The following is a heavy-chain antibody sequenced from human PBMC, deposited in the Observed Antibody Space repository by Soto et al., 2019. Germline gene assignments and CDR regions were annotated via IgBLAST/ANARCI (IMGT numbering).Heavy chain of an antibody. V-gene: IGHV4-34*01. CDR3: GSLGSYFFDF. Sequence: PSETLSLTCAVSGGSFSGCYWSWIRQPPGKGLEWIGEINHSGSTNYNPSLKSRVTITVDATKNKFSLQLSSVTAADTAVIYFGSLGSYFFDFWGRGTLVTVSS. J-gene: IGHJ4*02. CDR2: INHSGST. CDR1: GGSFSGCY. D-gene: IGHD1-26*01.